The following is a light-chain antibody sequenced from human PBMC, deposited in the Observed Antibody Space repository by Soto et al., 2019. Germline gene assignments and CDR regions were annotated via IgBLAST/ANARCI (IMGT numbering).Light chain of an antibody. J-gene: IGLJ3*02. CDR1: ASNIGTNT. V-gene: IGLV1-44*01. CDR2: RTD. Sequence: QSVLTQPPSASGTPGQRVTISCSGRASNIGTNTVNWYQQLPGTAPKLLIYRTDQRPAGIPDRFSGSKSGTSASLDISGLQSDDEADYYCTAWDGSLDGRVFGGGTKLTVL. CDR3: TAWDGSLDGRV.